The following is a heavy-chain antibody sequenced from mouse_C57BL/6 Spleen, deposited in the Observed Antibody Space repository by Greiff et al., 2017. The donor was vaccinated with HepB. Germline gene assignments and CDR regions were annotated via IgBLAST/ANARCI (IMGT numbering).Heavy chain of an antibody. CDR1: GYTFTSYW. Sequence: QVQLQQPGAELVKPGASVKLSCKASGYTFTSYWMHWVKQRPGQGLEWIGMIHPNSGSTNYNEKFKSKATLTVDKSSSTAYMQLSSLTSEDSAVYYCAREAGTRYAMDYCGQGTSVTVSS. CDR2: IHPNSGST. D-gene: IGHD3-3*01. CDR3: AREAGTRYAMDY. V-gene: IGHV1-64*01. J-gene: IGHJ4*01.